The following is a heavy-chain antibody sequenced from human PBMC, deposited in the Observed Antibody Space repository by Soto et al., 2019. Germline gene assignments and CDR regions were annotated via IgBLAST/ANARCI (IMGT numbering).Heavy chain of an antibody. Sequence: GGSLRLSCAASGFTFSSYSMNWVRQAPGKGLEWVSYISSSSSTIYYADSVKGRFTISRDNAKNSLYLQMNSLRAEDTAVYYCARDFLIGYCSSTSCYWGWFDPWGQGTLVTVSS. CDR3: ARDFLIGYCSSTSCYWGWFDP. CDR1: GFTFSSYS. J-gene: IGHJ5*02. D-gene: IGHD2-2*01. CDR2: ISSSSSTI. V-gene: IGHV3-48*01.